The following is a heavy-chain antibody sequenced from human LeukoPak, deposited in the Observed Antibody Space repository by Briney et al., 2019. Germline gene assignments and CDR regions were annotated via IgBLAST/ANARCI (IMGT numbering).Heavy chain of an antibody. CDR2: INHSGST. CDR3: ARTRGYCSSTSCYRYYYMDV. CDR1: GGSFSGYY. Sequence: PSETLSLTCAVYGGSFSGYYWSWIRQPPGKGLEWIGEINHSGSTNYNPSLKSRVTISVDTSKNQFSLKLSSVTAADTAVYYCARTRGYCSSTSCYRYYYMDVRGKGTTVTVSS. D-gene: IGHD2-2*03. V-gene: IGHV4-34*01. J-gene: IGHJ6*03.